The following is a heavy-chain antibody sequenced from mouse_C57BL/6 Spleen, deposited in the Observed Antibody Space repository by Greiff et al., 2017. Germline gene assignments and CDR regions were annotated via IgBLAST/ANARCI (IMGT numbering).Heavy chain of an antibody. CDR1: GYTFTSYW. V-gene: IGHV1-69*01. CDR2: IAPSDSYT. D-gene: IGHD1-1*01. CDR3: ARGRITTVVEMYYFDY. J-gene: IGHJ2*01. Sequence: QVQLQQPGAELVMPGASVKLSCKASGYTFTSYWMHWVKQRPGQGLEWIGEIAPSDSYTNYNQKFKGKSTLTVDKSSSTAYMQLSSLTSEDSAVYYCARGRITTVVEMYYFDYWGQGTTLTVSS.